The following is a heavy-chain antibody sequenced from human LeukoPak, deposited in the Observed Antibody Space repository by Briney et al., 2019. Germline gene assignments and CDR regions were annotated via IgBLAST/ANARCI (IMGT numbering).Heavy chain of an antibody. Sequence: ASVKVSCKASGYTFTSYAMHWVRQAPGQRLEWMGWINAGNGNTKYSQKFQGRVTITRDTSASTAYMELSSPRSEDTAVYYCAIGPYDFWSGYYTHPSGYWGQGTLVTVSS. V-gene: IGHV1-3*01. CDR1: GYTFTSYA. CDR2: INAGNGNT. D-gene: IGHD3-3*01. J-gene: IGHJ4*02. CDR3: AIGPYDFWSGYYTHPSGY.